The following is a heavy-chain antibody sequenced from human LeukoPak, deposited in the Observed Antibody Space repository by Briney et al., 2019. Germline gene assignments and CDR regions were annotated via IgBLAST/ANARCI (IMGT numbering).Heavy chain of an antibody. Sequence: ASVKVSCKASGYTFTSYGISWVRQAPGQGLEWMGWISAYNGNTNYAQKLQGRVTMTTDTSTSTAYMELRSLRSDDTAVYYCARGPDYYGSGSYYSDYWGQGTLVTVSS. J-gene: IGHJ4*02. D-gene: IGHD3-10*01. CDR3: ARGPDYYGSGSYYSDY. CDR1: GYTFTSYG. CDR2: ISAYNGNT. V-gene: IGHV1-18*01.